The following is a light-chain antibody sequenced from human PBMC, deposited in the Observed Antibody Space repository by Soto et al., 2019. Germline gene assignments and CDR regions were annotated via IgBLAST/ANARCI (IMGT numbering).Light chain of an antibody. Sequence: QAVVTQPASVSGSPGQSITISCTGTSSDVDGYNYVSWYQQHPGKAPKLMIYDVSNRPSGVSNRFSGSKSGNTASLTISGLQAEDEADYYCSSDTSSSAVVFGGGIKLTVL. CDR2: DVS. V-gene: IGLV2-14*01. CDR1: SSDVDGYNY. CDR3: SSDTSSSAVV. J-gene: IGLJ2*01.